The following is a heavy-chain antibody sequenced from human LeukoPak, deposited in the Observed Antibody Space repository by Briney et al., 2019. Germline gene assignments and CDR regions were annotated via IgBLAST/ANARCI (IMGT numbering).Heavy chain of an antibody. CDR2: ISWNSGSI. CDR1: GFTFDDYA. Sequence: PGGSLRLSCAASGFTFDDYAMHWVRQAPGKGLEWVSGISWNSGSIGYADSVKGRFTISRDNAKNTLYLQMNSLRVEDTAVYYCARPHTGFDSWGQGTLVTVSS. J-gene: IGHJ4*02. CDR3: ARPHTGFDS. V-gene: IGHV3-9*01.